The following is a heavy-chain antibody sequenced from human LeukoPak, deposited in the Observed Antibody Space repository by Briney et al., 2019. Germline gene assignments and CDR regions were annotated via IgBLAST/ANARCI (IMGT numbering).Heavy chain of an antibody. CDR1: GFTFSSYS. CDR3: ARGRGGLDYGDYGGKVYYMDV. J-gene: IGHJ6*03. CDR2: VSTGSNYI. Sequence: PGGSLRLSCTASGFTFSSYSLNWVRQAPGKGLEWVSSVSTGSNYIYYADSVKGRFTISRDNDKNSLYLQMNSLRSEDTAVYYCARGRGGLDYGDYGGKVYYMDVWGKGTTVTVSS. V-gene: IGHV3-21*04. D-gene: IGHD4-17*01.